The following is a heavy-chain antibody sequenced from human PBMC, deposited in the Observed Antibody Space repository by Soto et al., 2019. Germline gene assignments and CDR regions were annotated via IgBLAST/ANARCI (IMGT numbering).Heavy chain of an antibody. V-gene: IGHV4-59*01. CDR2: IYYSGST. J-gene: IGHJ4*02. CDR1: GGSISRYY. Sequence: SETLSLTCTVSGGSISRYYWSWIRQPPGKGLEWIGYIYYSGSTNYNPSLKSRVTISVDTSKNQFSLKLSSVTAADTAVYYCARGSRYSGYDESYYFDYWGQGTLVTVSS. D-gene: IGHD5-12*01. CDR3: ARGSRYSGYDESYYFDY.